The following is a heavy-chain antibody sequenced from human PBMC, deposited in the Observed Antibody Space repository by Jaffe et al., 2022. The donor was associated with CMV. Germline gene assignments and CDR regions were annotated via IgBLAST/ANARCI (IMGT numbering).Heavy chain of an antibody. D-gene: IGHD5-18*01. CDR1: GFTFGDYA. Sequence: EVQLVESGGGLVQPGRSLRLSCTASGFTFGDYAMSWVRQAPGKGLEWVGFIRSKAYGGTTEYAASVKGRFTISRDDSKSIAYLQMNSLKTEDTAVYYCTRDNRIQLWPMAMGDYYYYYYMDVWGKGTTVTVSS. V-gene: IGHV3-49*04. CDR2: IRSKAYGGTT. CDR3: TRDNRIQLWPMAMGDYYYYYYMDV. J-gene: IGHJ6*03.